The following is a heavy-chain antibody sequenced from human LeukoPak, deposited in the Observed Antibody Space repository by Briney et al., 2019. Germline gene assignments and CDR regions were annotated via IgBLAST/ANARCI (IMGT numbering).Heavy chain of an antibody. CDR3: AKDICGGNRYYFDY. CDR1: GFTFDDYA. CDR2: ISWNSGSI. Sequence: GGSLRLSCAASGFTFDDYAMHWVRQAPGKGLEWGSGISWNSGSIGYADSVKGRFTITRDNAKNSLYLQMNSLRAEDMALYCDAKDICGGNRYYFDYWGQGTLVTVSS. J-gene: IGHJ4*02. D-gene: IGHD3-16*01. V-gene: IGHV3-9*03.